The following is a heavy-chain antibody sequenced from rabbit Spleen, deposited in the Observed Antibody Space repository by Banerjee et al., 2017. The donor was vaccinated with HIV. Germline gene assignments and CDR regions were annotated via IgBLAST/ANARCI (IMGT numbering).Heavy chain of an antibody. CDR3: ARDAGSYDYIDVYFNL. CDR2: IYTGNGKA. D-gene: IGHD8-1*01. J-gene: IGHJ4*01. Sequence: QEQLVESGGGLVKPGASLTLTCTASGFSFTSSYDMCWVRQAPGKGLEWIGCIYTGNGKAYYASWATGRFTISKSSSTTVTLQMTSLTAADTATYFCARDAGSYDYIDVYFNLWGQGTLVTVS. CDR1: GFSFTSSYD. V-gene: IGHV1S45*01.